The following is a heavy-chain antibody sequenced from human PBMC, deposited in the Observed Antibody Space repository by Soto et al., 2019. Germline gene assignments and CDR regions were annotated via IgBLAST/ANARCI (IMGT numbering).Heavy chain of an antibody. J-gene: IGHJ5*02. D-gene: IGHD3-16*01. CDR3: ARVKLGSYDWFDP. CDR1: GFTFNNYW. V-gene: IGHV3-74*01. Sequence: EVQLVESGGGLVQPGGSLRLSCAASGFTFNNYWMHWVRQAPGKGLMWVSRINPDGSRTTYADSVKGRFAISRDNAKNTLYLQTNSLRAEDTAVYCCARVKLGSYDWFDPWGQGTLVTVSS. CDR2: INPDGSRT.